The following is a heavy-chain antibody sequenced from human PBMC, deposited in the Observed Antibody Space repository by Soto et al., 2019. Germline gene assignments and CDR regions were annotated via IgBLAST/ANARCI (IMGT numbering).Heavy chain of an antibody. CDR1: GFTFSTYA. CDR3: ARFYYDSSGYLPSPYYYYYGMDV. J-gene: IGHJ6*02. CDR2: ISGSGGKS. V-gene: IGHV3-23*01. Sequence: GGSLRLSCAGSGFTFSTYAMSWVRQAPGKGLEWVSTISGSGGKSYYADSVKGRFTISRDNSKNTLYLQMNSLRAEDTAVYYCARFYYDSSGYLPSPYYYYYGMDVWGQGTTVTVSS. D-gene: IGHD3-22*01.